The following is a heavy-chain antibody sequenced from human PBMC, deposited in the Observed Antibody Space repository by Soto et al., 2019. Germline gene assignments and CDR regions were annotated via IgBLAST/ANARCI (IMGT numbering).Heavy chain of an antibody. J-gene: IGHJ6*02. CDR3: WRGELGAVYHHYGKDV. CDR1: GYTFTSYD. Sequence: AVNVSCKDSGYTFTSYDINGVRQATGQGLEWMGWINPNSGNTRYAQKLQDRGTMTRNTSISTAYTELSSLRSEDTAVDYCWRGELGAVYHHYGKDVWGQGTTVTVSS. D-gene: IGHD1-26*01. CDR2: INPNSGNT. V-gene: IGHV1-8*01.